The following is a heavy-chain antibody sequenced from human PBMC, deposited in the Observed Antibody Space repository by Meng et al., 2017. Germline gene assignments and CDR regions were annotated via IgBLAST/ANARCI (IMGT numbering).Heavy chain of an antibody. CDR1: GYNFTSYY. CDR3: ARGYLPYDSSGYYFDY. V-gene: IGHV1-46*01. J-gene: IGHJ4*02. D-gene: IGHD3-22*01. CDR2: INPSGGST. Sequence: QVQLVQSRAEVKKPGASVKVSCKASGYNFTSYYMHWVRQAPGQGLEWMGIINPSGGSTSYAQKFQGRVTMTRDTSTSTVYMELSSLRSEDTAVYYCARGYLPYDSSGYYFDYWGQGTLVTVSS.